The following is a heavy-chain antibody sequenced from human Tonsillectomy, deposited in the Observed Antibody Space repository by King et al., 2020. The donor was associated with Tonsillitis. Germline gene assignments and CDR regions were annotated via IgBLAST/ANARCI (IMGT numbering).Heavy chain of an antibody. CDR2: INHSGST. CDR3: ARASPLHFDAFDI. J-gene: IGHJ3*02. D-gene: IGHD3-3*02. V-gene: IGHV4-34*01. CDR1: GGSFSENY. Sequence: VQLQQWGAGLLKPSETLSLTCGVYGGSFSENYCNWIRQSPGKGLEWIGKINHSGSTNHNPSLESRVSISVDKSKSQFSLQLTSVTAADTGVYYCARASPLHFDAFDIWGQGTVVTVSS.